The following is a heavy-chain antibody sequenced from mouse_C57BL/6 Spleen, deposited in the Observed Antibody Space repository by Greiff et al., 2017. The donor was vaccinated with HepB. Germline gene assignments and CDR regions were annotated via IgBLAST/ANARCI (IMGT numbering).Heavy chain of an antibody. CDR2: ISDGGSYT. Sequence: EVMLVESGGGLVKPGGSLKLSCAASGFTFSSYAMSWVRQTPEKRLEWVATISDGGSYTYYPDNVKGRFTISRDNAKNNLYLQMSHLKSEDTAMYYCARDRDDYDGSSYRYFDYWGQGTTLTVSS. D-gene: IGHD1-1*01. CDR1: GFTFSSYA. V-gene: IGHV5-4*01. CDR3: ARDRDDYDGSSYRYFDY. J-gene: IGHJ2*01.